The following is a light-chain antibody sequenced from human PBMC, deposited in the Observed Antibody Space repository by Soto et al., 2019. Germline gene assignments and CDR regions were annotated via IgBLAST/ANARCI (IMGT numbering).Light chain of an antibody. Sequence: EIVMTQSPATLSVSPGERATLSCRASQNFRNNLAWYQQKPGQAPRLLFYGASTRAADIPARFSGSGSGTEFTLTISSLQSEDFAVYYCQQYDVWPLTFGGGTKVEI. CDR1: QNFRNN. CDR3: QQYDVWPLT. J-gene: IGKJ4*01. CDR2: GAS. V-gene: IGKV3-15*01.